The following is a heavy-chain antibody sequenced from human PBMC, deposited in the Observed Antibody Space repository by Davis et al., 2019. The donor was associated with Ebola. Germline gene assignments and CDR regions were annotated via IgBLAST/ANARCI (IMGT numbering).Heavy chain of an antibody. J-gene: IGHJ1*01. V-gene: IGHV4-39*01. CDR1: GGSISRSPYY. CDR3: ARHSSGYSSDMRGEYFQH. CDR2: IYYSGST. D-gene: IGHD6-25*01. Sequence: MPSETLSLTCTVSGGSISRSPYYWAWIRQPPGKGLEWIGSIYYSGSTYYNPSLESRVTISVDTSKNQFSLKLSYVTAADTAVYYCARHSSGYSSDMRGEYFQHWGQGTLVTVSS.